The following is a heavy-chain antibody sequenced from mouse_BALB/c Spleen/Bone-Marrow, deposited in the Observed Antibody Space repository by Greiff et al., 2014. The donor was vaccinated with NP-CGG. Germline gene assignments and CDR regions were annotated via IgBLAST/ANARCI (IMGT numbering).Heavy chain of an antibody. D-gene: IGHD4-1*01. Sequence: QVLLEESGGGLAKPGGSAKVSCKASGFTFTSFWMFWVKQRPGKGLEWVGNINPSTRYTEYQQKFKAKATLTADKSSNTAYMQLSSLTTEDSAVYYCASNWDVDWGQGTTLTVSS. CDR2: INPSTRYT. J-gene: IGHJ2*01. CDR1: GFTFTSFW. V-gene: IGHV1-7*01. CDR3: ASNWDVD.